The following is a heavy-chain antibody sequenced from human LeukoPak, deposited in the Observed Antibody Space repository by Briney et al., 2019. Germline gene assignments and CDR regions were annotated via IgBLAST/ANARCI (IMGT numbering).Heavy chain of an antibody. CDR2: ISGSGGST. CDR3: AKGAVADTFRSPISY. V-gene: IGHV3-23*01. J-gene: IGHJ4*02. Sequence: PGGSLRLSCAASGFTFSSYSMNWVRQAPGKGLEWVSAISGSGGSTYYADSVKGRFTISRDNSKNTLCLQMNNLRAEDTAVYYCAKGAVADTFRSPISYWGQGTLVTVSS. D-gene: IGHD6-19*01. CDR1: GFTFSSYS.